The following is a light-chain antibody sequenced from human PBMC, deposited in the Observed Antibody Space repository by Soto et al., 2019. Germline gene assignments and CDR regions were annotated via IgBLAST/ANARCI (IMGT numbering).Light chain of an antibody. J-gene: IGLJ1*01. Sequence: ALTQPRSVSGSPVQSVTISCTGTSSDVGGYNYVSWYQQHPGKAPKLMIYDVSKRPSGVPDRFSGSKSGNTASLTISGLQAEDEADYFCCSYAGMYSDVFAAGTKVTVL. V-gene: IGLV2-11*01. CDR2: DVS. CDR3: CSYAGMYSDV. CDR1: SSDVGGYNY.